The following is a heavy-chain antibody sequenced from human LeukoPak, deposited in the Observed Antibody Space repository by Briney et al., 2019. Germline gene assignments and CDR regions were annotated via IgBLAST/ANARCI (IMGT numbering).Heavy chain of an antibody. V-gene: IGHV4-39*01. D-gene: IGHD2-15*01. CDR1: GASFSSSPYY. CDR3: ARQGERSGVYYYMDV. J-gene: IGHJ6*03. CDR2: FYYGGTT. Sequence: SETPSLTCSVSGASFSSSPYYWGWIRQPPGKGLEWISNFYYGGTTYYNPSLKSRITLSVDRSENQFSLKLSSVTAADTAVYYCARQGERSGVYYYMDVWGKGTTVTVSS.